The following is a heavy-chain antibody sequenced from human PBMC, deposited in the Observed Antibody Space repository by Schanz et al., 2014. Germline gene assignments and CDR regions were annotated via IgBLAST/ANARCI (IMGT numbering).Heavy chain of an antibody. J-gene: IGHJ4*02. CDR2: IIPVLNIA. V-gene: IGHV1-69*04. CDR3: ASSGAGYSSSWDFDY. CDR1: GYTFTSDS. Sequence: QVQLVQSGAEMKKPGASVKVSCKASGYTFTSDSMHWVRQAPGQGLEWMGKIIPVLNIATYAQRFQGRVSITADTATFTAYMDVSSLRSQDTAVYYCASSGAGYSSSWDFDYWGQGTLVTVSS. D-gene: IGHD6-13*01.